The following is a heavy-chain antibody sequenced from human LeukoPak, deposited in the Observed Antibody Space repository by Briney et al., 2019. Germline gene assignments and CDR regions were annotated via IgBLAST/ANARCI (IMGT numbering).Heavy chain of an antibody. D-gene: IGHD2-2*01. CDR2: IRYDGSNK. J-gene: IGHJ3*02. CDR3: AKDPRSQLPSAFDI. Sequence: GGSLRLSCAASGFTLSSYGMHWVRQAPGKGLEWVAFIRYDGSNKYYADSVKGRFTISRDNSKNTLYLQMNSLRAEDTAVYYCAKDPRSQLPSAFDIWGQGTMVTVSS. CDR1: GFTLSSYG. V-gene: IGHV3-30*02.